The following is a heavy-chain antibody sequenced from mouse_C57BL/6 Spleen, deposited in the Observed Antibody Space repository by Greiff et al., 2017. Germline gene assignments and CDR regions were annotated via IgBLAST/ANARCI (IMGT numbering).Heavy chain of an antibody. Sequence: EVKLMESGPGMVKPSQSLSLTCTVTGYSITSGYDWHWLRHFPGNKLEWMGYISYSGSTNYNPSLQSRISITHDPSKNHFFLKLNSVTTKDIDTYDCARETTVVAGYFDVWGTGTTVTVSS. CDR1: GYSITSGYD. V-gene: IGHV3-1*01. D-gene: IGHD1-1*01. CDR3: ARETTVVAGYFDV. CDR2: ISYSGST. J-gene: IGHJ1*03.